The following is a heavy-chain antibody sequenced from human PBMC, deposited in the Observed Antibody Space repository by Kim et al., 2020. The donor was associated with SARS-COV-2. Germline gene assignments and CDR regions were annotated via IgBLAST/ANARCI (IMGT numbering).Heavy chain of an antibody. Sequence: SVKVSCKASGGTFSSYAISWVRQAPGQGLEWMGGIIPIFGTANYAQKFQGRVTITADESTSTAYMELSSLRSEDTAVYYCARDPGLDTAMRNYYYYGMDVWGQGTTVTVSS. CDR1: GGTFSSYA. V-gene: IGHV1-69*13. J-gene: IGHJ6*02. CDR2: IIPIFGTA. D-gene: IGHD5-18*01. CDR3: ARDPGLDTAMRNYYYYGMDV.